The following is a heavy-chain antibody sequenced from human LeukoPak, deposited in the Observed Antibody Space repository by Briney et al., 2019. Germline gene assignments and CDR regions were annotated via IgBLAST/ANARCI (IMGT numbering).Heavy chain of an antibody. Sequence: GGSLRLSCAASGFTFSSYWMSWVRQAPGEGLEWVANIKQDGSEKYYVDSVKGRFTISRDNAKNSLYLQMNNLRAEDTAVYYCARRGYSSGWQRFDYWGQGTLVTVSS. V-gene: IGHV3-7*01. CDR1: GFTFSSYW. J-gene: IGHJ4*02. CDR2: IKQDGSEK. D-gene: IGHD6-19*01. CDR3: ARRGYSSGWQRFDY.